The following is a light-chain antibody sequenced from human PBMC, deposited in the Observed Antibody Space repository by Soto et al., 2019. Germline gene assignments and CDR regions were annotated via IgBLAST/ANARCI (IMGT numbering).Light chain of an antibody. CDR1: SSDVGAYNY. V-gene: IGLV2-8*01. CDR2: EVT. Sequence: SALTQPPSASGSPGQSVTISCTGTSSDVGAYNYVSWYRQYPGKAPKLLIFEVTSRPSGVPDRFSGSKSGNTASLTVSGLQAEDEAHYYCSSYAGSNTWVFGGGTKLTVL. J-gene: IGLJ3*02. CDR3: SSYAGSNTWV.